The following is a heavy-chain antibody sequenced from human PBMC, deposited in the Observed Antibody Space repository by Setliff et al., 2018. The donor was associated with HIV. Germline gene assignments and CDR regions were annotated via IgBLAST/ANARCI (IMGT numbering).Heavy chain of an antibody. D-gene: IGHD6-13*01. J-gene: IGHJ4*02. Sequence: WGSLRLSCAASGFTFSSDAMHWVRQAPGKGLEWVAVIWYDGSNKYYADSVKGRFTISRDNAKMYLHMNSLRAEDTAVYYCARDRRGSSRFYFDYWGQGTLVTVSS. CDR2: IWYDGSNK. V-gene: IGHV3-33*08. CDR1: GFTFSSDA. CDR3: ARDRRGSSRFYFDY.